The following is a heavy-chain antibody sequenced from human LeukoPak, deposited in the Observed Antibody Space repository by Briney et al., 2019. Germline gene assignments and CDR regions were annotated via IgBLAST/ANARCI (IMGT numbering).Heavy chain of an antibody. Sequence: GGSLRLSCAASGFTFSSYAMSWVRQAPGKGLERVSAISDNGGSTNYADSVKGRFTIFRDNSKNTLYLQMNSLRAEDTAVYYCAKDAYYYGSGWWGQGTLVTVSS. V-gene: IGHV3-23*01. CDR3: AKDAYYYGSGW. CDR2: ISDNGGST. D-gene: IGHD3-10*01. J-gene: IGHJ4*02. CDR1: GFTFSSYA.